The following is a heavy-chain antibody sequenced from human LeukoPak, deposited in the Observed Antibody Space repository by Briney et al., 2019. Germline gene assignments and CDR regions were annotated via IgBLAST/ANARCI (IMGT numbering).Heavy chain of an antibody. V-gene: IGHV4-34*01. CDR2: INHSGST. CDR3: ARGDLFDY. J-gene: IGHJ4*02. CDR1: GGSFSGYY. Sequence: SETLSLTCAVYGGSFSGYYWSWIRQPPGKGLEWIGEINHSGSTNYNPSLKSRVTISVDTSKNQFSLKLSSVTAADTAVYYCARGDLFDYWGQGTLVTVSS.